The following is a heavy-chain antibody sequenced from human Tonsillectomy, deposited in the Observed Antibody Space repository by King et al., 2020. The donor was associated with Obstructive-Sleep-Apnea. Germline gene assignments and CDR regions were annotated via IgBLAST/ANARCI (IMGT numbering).Heavy chain of an antibody. CDR2: IYYSGST. Sequence: QLQESGPGLVKPSETLSLTCTVSGGSISSSSYYWGWIRQPPGKGLGWIGSIYYSGSTYYNPSLKDRVTISVDTSKNQFSLKLSSLTAADTAVYYCARNKAMITFGGVIVTSSFDYWGQGTLVTVSS. J-gene: IGHJ4*02. D-gene: IGHD3-16*02. V-gene: IGHV4-39*07. CDR3: ARNKAMITFGGVIVTSSFDY. CDR1: GGSISSSSYY.